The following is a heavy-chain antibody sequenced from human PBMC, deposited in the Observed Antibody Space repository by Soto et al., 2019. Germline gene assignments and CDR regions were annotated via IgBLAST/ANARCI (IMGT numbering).Heavy chain of an antibody. V-gene: IGHV1-2*04. D-gene: IGHD3-10*01. CDR2: INPNSGGT. J-gene: IGHJ4*02. CDR1: GYTFTGYD. Sequence: ASVKVSCKASGYTFTGYDMHWVRQAPGQGLEWMGWINPNSGGTNYAQKFQGWVTMTRDTSISTAYMELSRLRSDDTAVYYCARAPLYYYGSGSYKYYFDYWGQGTLVTVSS. CDR3: ARAPLYYYGSGSYKYYFDY.